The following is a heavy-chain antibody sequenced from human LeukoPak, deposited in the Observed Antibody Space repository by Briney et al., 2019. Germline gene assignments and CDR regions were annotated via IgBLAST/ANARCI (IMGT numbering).Heavy chain of an antibody. D-gene: IGHD6-19*01. V-gene: IGHV3-13*01. CDR3: ARGGTSGWYGPDYYGMDV. Sequence: GGSLRLSCAASGFTLSSYDMHWVRQATGKGLEWVSAIGTAGDTYYPGSVKGRFTISRENAKNSLYLQMNSLRAGDTAVYYCARGGTSGWYGPDYYGMDVWGQGTTVTVSS. J-gene: IGHJ6*02. CDR2: IGTAGDT. CDR1: GFTLSSYD.